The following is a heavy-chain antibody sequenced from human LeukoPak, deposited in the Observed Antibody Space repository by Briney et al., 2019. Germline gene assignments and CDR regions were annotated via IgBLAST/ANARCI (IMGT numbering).Heavy chain of an antibody. CDR3: ARASDSSGYYLDY. J-gene: IGHJ4*02. CDR2: ISTSGST. CDR1: GGSISGYY. V-gene: IGHV4-4*07. Sequence: SETLSLTCTVSGGSISGYYWSWIRQPAGKGLEWIGHISTSGSTGYNPSLKSRVTMSVDTSKNQFSLKLSSVTAADTAVYYCARASDSSGYYLDYWGQGTLVTVSS. D-gene: IGHD3-22*01.